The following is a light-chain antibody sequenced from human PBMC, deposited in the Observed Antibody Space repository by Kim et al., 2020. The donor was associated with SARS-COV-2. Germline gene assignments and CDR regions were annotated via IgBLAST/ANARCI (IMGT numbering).Light chain of an antibody. J-gene: IGKJ4*02. Sequence: VSVGGRTIITWRARQGISRLSAWYQQTPGEAPIIMIYAASSFASGVPSRFSGSGSGADSTFTISRLPHEDIATYYCQQANSSPLTFGGGTKVDIK. CDR3: QQANSSPLT. V-gene: IGKV1D-12*01. CDR2: AAS. CDR1: QGISRL.